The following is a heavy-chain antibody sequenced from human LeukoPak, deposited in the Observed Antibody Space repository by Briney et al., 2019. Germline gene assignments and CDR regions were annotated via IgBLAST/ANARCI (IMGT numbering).Heavy chain of an antibody. CDR3: ALDFWRGSVITNY. J-gene: IGHJ4*02. Sequence: PSETPSLTCAVYGGSFSNYYWTWIRRPPGKGLEWIGEINHSGSTNYNPSLKSRVTISVDASKNQFSLKLSSVTAADTAVYYCALDFWRGSVITNYWGQGTLVTVSS. CDR2: INHSGST. CDR1: GGSFSNYY. V-gene: IGHV4-34*01. D-gene: IGHD3-3*01.